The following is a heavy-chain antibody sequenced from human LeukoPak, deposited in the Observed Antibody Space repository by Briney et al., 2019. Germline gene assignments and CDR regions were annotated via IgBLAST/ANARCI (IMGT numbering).Heavy chain of an antibody. CDR1: GYSFTSYR. Sequence: PGESLKISCKGSGYSFTSYRIGWVRQMPGKGLEWMGIIYPGDSHTRYSPSFQGQVTISADKSISTAYLQWSSLKASDTAMYYCARLGSSRRSWFDPWGQGTLVTVSS. J-gene: IGHJ5*02. CDR2: IYPGDSHT. D-gene: IGHD6-13*01. CDR3: ARLGSSRRSWFDP. V-gene: IGHV5-51*01.